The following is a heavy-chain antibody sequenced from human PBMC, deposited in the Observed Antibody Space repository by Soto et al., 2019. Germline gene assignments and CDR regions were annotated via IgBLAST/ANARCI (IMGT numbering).Heavy chain of an antibody. CDR2: ISVSGTVR. J-gene: IGHJ6*02. V-gene: IGHV3-48*03. Sequence: QLVESGGGSVQPGRSLRLSCAPSGFTFSSYEMNWVRQAPGKGLEWVSYISVSGTVRLYADAVKGRFTISRDNTKKILYLQMNSLSAEDTALYYCATAGLTGTVWGQGTTVTVSS. CDR3: ATAGLTGTV. CDR1: GFTFSSYE. D-gene: IGHD3-9*01.